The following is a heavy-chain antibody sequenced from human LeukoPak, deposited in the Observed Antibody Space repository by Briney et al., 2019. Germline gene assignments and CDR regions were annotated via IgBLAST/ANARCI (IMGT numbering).Heavy chain of an antibody. Sequence: GGSLRLSCAASGFTFSGSAMHWVRQASGKGLEWVGRIRSKANSYATAYAASVKGRFTISRDDSKNTAYLQMNSLKTEDTAVYYCTRHVRYYDILTGQAKSYYMDVWGKGTTVTISS. J-gene: IGHJ6*03. V-gene: IGHV3-73*01. CDR2: IRSKANSYAT. D-gene: IGHD3-9*01. CDR1: GFTFSGSA. CDR3: TRHVRYYDILTGQAKSYYMDV.